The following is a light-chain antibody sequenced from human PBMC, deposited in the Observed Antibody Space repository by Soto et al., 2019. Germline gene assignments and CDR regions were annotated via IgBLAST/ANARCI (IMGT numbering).Light chain of an antibody. CDR3: QEYNSGLT. CDR2: VAS. V-gene: IGKV1-27*01. J-gene: IGKJ4*01. CDR1: QGISNY. Sequence: IQLTQSPSSLSASVGDRVTITCRASQGISNYLAWYQQKPGKVPKVLIHVASALQSGVPSRFSGSGSGRDFTLTISSLQPEDVATYYCQEYNSGLTFGGGTKVDIK.